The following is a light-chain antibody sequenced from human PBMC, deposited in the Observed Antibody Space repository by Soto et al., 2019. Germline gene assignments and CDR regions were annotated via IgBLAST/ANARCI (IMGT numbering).Light chain of an antibody. V-gene: IGLV2-8*01. CDR1: SSDVGGYNY. Sequence: QSALTQPPSASGSPGQSVTISCTGTSSDVGGYNYVSWYQQHPGKAPKLMIYEVTKRPPGVPDRFSGSKSGTTASLTVSGLQAEDEADYCCSSYAGTFNWVFGGGTKVTVL. CDR2: EVT. CDR3: SSYAGTFNWV. J-gene: IGLJ3*02.